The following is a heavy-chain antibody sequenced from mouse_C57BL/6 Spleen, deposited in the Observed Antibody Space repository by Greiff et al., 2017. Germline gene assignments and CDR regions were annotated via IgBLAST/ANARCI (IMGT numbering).Heavy chain of an antibody. CDR3: TRGRSSYWYFDV. CDR1: GFTFSSYA. V-gene: IGHV5-9-1*02. J-gene: IGHJ1*03. CDR2: ISSGGDYI. Sequence: EVQLQESGEGLVKPGGSLKLSCAASGFTFSSYAMSWVRQTPEKRLEWVAYISSGGDYIYYADTVKGRFTISRDNARNTLYLQMSSLKSEDTAMYYCTRGRSSYWYFDVWGTGTTVTVSS. D-gene: IGHD1-1*01.